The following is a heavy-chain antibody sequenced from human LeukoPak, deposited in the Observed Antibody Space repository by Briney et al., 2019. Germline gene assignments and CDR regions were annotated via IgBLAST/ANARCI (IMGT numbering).Heavy chain of an antibody. CDR1: GYTFTRYD. CDR2: MNPNSGNT. CDR3: ARAPGAVAGPEDVFDT. D-gene: IGHD6-19*01. V-gene: IGHV1-8*03. J-gene: IGHJ3*02. Sequence: ASVKVSCKASGYTFTRYDINWVRQATGQGLEYMGWMNPNSGNTGYARKFQGRVTITMNTSISTAYMELINLRSEDTAVYYCARAPGAVAGPEDVFDTWGQGTMVTVSS.